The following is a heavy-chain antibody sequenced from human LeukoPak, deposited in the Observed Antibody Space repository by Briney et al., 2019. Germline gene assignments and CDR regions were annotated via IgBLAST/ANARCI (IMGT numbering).Heavy chain of an antibody. V-gene: IGHV1-69*05. J-gene: IGHJ4*02. CDR3: ARGGATIFGAISPYFDY. CDR1: GGTFSSYA. Sequence: SVKVSCKASGGTFSSYAISWVRQAPGQGLEWMGGIIPIFGTANYAQKFQGRVTINTDESTSTAYMELSSLRSEDTAVYYCARGGATIFGAISPYFDYWGQGTLVTVSS. CDR2: IIPIFGTA. D-gene: IGHD3-3*01.